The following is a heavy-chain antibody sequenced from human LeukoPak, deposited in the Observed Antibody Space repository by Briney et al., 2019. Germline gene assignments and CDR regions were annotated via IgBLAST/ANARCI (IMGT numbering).Heavy chain of an antibody. CDR2: ITTSSSYI. J-gene: IGHJ6*03. Sequence: GRSLRLSCAASGFTFSTYSMSWVCQAPGKGLEWVSSITTSSSYIYYADSVKGRFTISRDNAKNSLYLQMNSLRAEDTAVYYCARYGSGSYYSGDYYYYYMDVWGKGTTVTVSS. CDR3: ARYGSGSYYSGDYYYYYMDV. CDR1: GFTFSTYS. D-gene: IGHD3-10*01. V-gene: IGHV3-21*01.